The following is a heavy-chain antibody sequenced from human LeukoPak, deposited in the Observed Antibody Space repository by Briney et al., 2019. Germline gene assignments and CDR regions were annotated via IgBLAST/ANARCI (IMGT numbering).Heavy chain of an antibody. D-gene: IGHD3-3*01. CDR2: IREDGSLQ. CDR1: GFTFSSHW. V-gene: IGHV3-7*03. Sequence: GGSLRLSCAASGFTFSSHWMSWVRQAPGKGLEWVANIREDGSLQYYVDSAEGRFTISRDNARKSVFLQMNTLRVDDTAVYYCTRVSGAYDVSDYWGQGALVTVSS. J-gene: IGHJ4*02. CDR3: TRVSGAYDVSDY.